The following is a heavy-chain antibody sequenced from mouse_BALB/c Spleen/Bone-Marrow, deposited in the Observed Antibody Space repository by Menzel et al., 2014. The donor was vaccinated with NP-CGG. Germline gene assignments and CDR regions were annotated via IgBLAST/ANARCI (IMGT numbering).Heavy chain of an antibody. Sequence: QVHVKQSGPELVRPGVSVKISCKGSGYTFTDYAMHWVKQSHAKSLEWIGVISTYSGNTNYNQKFKGKATMTVGKSSSTAYMELARLTSEDSAIYYCARGIYYDSTWFAYWGQGTLVTVSA. D-gene: IGHD2-4*01. CDR2: ISTYSGNT. V-gene: IGHV1-67*01. J-gene: IGHJ3*01. CDR1: GYTFTDYA. CDR3: ARGIYYDSTWFAY.